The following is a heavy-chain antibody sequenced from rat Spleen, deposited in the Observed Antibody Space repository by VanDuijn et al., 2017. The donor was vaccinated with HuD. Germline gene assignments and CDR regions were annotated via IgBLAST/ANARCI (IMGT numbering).Heavy chain of an antibody. V-gene: IGHV5-7*01. Sequence: EVQLVESGGGLVQPGRSLKLSCAASRFTFSDYNMAWVRQAPKKGLEWVATISFDGSNTYYRDSVKGRFTISRDNAKSTLYLQMDSLRSEDTATYYCARHGYGGYSGPFAYWGQGTLVTVSS. CDR2: ISFDGSNT. D-gene: IGHD1-11*01. CDR1: RFTFSDYN. J-gene: IGHJ3*01. CDR3: ARHGYGGYSGPFAY.